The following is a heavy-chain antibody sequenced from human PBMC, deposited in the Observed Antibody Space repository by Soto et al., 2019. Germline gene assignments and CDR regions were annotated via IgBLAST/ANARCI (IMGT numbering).Heavy chain of an antibody. CDR3: VNNIGGDCVYGFDF. J-gene: IGHJ3*01. Sequence: QIALKESGPTLVKPTQTLTLTCTFSGFSLTTSGEGVGWVRQPPGKGLEWVALVYGDDDKRYLTSRKSRLTITKDTSKTQVVLTMTNMDPVDTGTYFCVNNIGGDCVYGFDFWGQGTKVTVSS. CDR1: GFSLTTSGEG. CDR2: VYGDDDK. D-gene: IGHD2-21*02. V-gene: IGHV2-5*02.